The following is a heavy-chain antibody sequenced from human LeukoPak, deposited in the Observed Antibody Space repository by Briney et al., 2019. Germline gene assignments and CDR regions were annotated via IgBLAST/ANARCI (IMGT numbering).Heavy chain of an antibody. CDR2: IIPIFGTA. CDR1: GGTFSSYA. J-gene: IGHJ4*02. CDR3: AISRRDGYNFGFDY. Sequence: GASAKVSCKASGGTFSSYAISWVRQAPGQGLEWMGGIIPIFGTANYAQKFQGRVTFTADESTSTAYMELSSLRSEDTAVYYCAISRRDGYNFGFDYWGQGTLVTVSS. V-gene: IGHV1-69*13. D-gene: IGHD5-24*01.